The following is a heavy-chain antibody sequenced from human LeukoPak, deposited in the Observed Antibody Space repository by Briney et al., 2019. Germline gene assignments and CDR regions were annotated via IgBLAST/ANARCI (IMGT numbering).Heavy chain of an antibody. Sequence: APVKVSCKVSGYTLTELSMHWVRQAPGKGLEWMGGFDPEDGETIYAQKFQGRVTMTEDTSTDTAYMELSSLRSEDTAVYYCATFFYTSWYRPLIVDYWGQGTLVTVSS. CDR1: GYTLTELS. D-gene: IGHD6-13*01. CDR2: FDPEDGET. CDR3: ATFFYTSWYRPLIVDY. V-gene: IGHV1-24*01. J-gene: IGHJ4*02.